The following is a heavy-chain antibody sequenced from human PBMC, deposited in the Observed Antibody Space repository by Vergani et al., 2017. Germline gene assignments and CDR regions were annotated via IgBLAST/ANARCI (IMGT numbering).Heavy chain of an antibody. CDR1: GGSISSGSYY. CDR3: ARGVAAAGTHFDY. CDR2: IYTSGST. V-gene: IGHV4-61*02. D-gene: IGHD6-13*01. J-gene: IGHJ4*02. Sequence: QVRLQESGPGLVKPSQTLSLTCTVSGGSISSGSYYWSWIRQPAGKGLEWIGRIYTSGSTNYTPSLKSRVTISVDTSKNHFSLKLSSVTAADTAVYYCARGVAAAGTHFDYWGQATLVTVSS.